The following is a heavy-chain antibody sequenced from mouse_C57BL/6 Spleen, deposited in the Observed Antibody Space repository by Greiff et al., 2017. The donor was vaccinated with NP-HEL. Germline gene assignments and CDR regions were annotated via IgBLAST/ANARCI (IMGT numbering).Heavy chain of an antibody. D-gene: IGHD1-1*01. J-gene: IGHJ2*01. V-gene: IGHV5-4*01. Sequence: EVQLVESGGGLVKPGGSLKLSCAASGFTFSSYAMSWVRQTPEKRLEWVATISDGGSYTYYPDNVKGRFTISRDNAKNNLYLQMSQLKSEDTAMYYCARQRFITTVVAPFDYWGQGTTLTVSS. CDR1: GFTFSSYA. CDR2: ISDGGSYT. CDR3: ARQRFITTVVAPFDY.